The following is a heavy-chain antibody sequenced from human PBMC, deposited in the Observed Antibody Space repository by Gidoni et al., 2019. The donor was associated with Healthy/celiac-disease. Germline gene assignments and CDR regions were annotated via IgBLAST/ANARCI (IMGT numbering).Heavy chain of an antibody. Sequence: EVQLLASGGGLVPPVGSLLLPCSASGFPFRSYAMSWVRQAPGKGLEWVSAISGSGGSTYYADSVKGRFTISRDNSKNTLYLQMNSLRAEDTAVYYCAKDDSPYYYDSSGYYYGRFAYWGQGTLVTVSS. CDR3: AKDDSPYYYDSSGYYYGRFAY. CDR2: ISGSGGST. D-gene: IGHD3-22*01. V-gene: IGHV3-23*01. J-gene: IGHJ4*02. CDR1: GFPFRSYA.